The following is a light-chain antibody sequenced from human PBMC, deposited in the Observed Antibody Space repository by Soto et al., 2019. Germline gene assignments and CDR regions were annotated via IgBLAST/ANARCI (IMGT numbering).Light chain of an antibody. CDR3: HQYGSSPGT. Sequence: EIILTPSTATLSVSPGEKATLSLSTSQSVSGRYVAWYQQKPGQAPRLLIFGASIRDTGIPDRFSGSGSGTDFTLTISRLEPEDFAVYYCHQYGSSPGTFGQGTKVDI. CDR2: GAS. J-gene: IGKJ1*01. V-gene: IGKV3-20*01. CDR1: QSVSGRY.